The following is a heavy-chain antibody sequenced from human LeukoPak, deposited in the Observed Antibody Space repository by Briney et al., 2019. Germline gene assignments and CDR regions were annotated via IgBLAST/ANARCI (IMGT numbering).Heavy chain of an antibody. CDR3: AKDRSFFSPGAFDY. J-gene: IGHJ4*02. Sequence: PGGSLRLSCVASGFTFGNYGMGWVRQAPGKGLEWISGLNGSGGNTYYADSVKGRFTISRDNSKNTLYLQMNSLRAEDTAVYYCAKDRSFFSPGAFDYWGQGTLVTVSS. CDR2: LNGSGGNT. CDR1: GFTFGNYG. D-gene: IGHD7-27*01. V-gene: IGHV3-23*01.